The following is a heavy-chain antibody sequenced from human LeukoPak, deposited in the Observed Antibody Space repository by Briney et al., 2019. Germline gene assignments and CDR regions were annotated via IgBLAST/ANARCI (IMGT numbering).Heavy chain of an antibody. CDR1: GFTFSNYA. V-gene: IGHV3-23*01. D-gene: IGHD3-10*01. Sequence: GGSLRLSCAASGFTFSNYAMSWVRQAPGKGLEWVSSINFSGGDSTYYGDSVKGRFNISRDNSKNTLYLQMNSLRAEDTAIYYCAKTAEYYGSGNIDYWGQGTLVTVSS. J-gene: IGHJ4*02. CDR2: INFSGGDST. CDR3: AKTAEYYGSGNIDY.